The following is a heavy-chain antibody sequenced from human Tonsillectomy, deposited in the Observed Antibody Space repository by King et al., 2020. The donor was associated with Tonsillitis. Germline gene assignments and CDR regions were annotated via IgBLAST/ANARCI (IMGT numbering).Heavy chain of an antibody. CDR2: TYYSGST. Sequence: VQLQESGPGLVKPSETLSLTCTVSGGSISSYYWSWIRQPPGKGLEWIGHTYYSGSTNYNPSLKSRVTISVDTSKNQFSLKLSSVTAADTAVYYCAIYSYGIGIDYWGQGTLVTVTT. CDR1: GGSISSYY. V-gene: IGHV4-59*08. J-gene: IGHJ4*02. CDR3: AIYSYGIGIDY. D-gene: IGHD5-18*01.